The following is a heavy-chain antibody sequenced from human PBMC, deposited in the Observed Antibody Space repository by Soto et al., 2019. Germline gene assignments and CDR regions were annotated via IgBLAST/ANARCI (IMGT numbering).Heavy chain of an antibody. D-gene: IGHD4-17*01. CDR3: AREYGDIHYWYFDL. J-gene: IGHJ2*01. Sequence: QVQLQESGPGLVKPSQTLSLTCTVSGGSISSGDYYWSWIRQPPGKVLEWIGYIYYSGSTYYNPSLKSRVTISVDTSKKQCSLKLSSVTAADTAVYYCAREYGDIHYWYFDLWGRGTLVTVSS. CDR1: GGSISSGDYY. CDR2: IYYSGST. V-gene: IGHV4-30-4*01.